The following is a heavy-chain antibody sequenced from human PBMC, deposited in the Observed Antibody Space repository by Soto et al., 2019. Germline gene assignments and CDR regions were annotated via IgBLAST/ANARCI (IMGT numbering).Heavy chain of an antibody. V-gene: IGHV3-23*01. CDR3: ATARHCSRDACPAAE. CDR1: GFPFSTSG. CDR2: IGPNPVNT. D-gene: IGHD2-21*01. J-gene: IGHJ4*02. Sequence: EVQLLESGGGLVQPGGSLRLSCAASGFPFSTSGILWVRQPPGEGLEWVSAIGPNPVNTNYRDSVKGRFTISRDNSRKTVFLQMSALRAEDTALYYCATARHCSRDACPAAEWGQGTLVTVSS.